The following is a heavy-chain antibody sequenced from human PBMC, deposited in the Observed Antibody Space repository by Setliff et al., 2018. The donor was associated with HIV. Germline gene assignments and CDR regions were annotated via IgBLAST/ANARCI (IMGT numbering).Heavy chain of an antibody. D-gene: IGHD2-21*02. CDR2: MNQSGTT. J-gene: IGHJ4*02. Sequence: PSETLSLTCSVYGTSFSDHYWSWVRQTPGKGLEWIGEMNQSGTTNYNPSLKSRVPMSIDTSERQFSLKLTSLTAADTAVYYCVRWYYCVSGACYRADYLGQGTMVTVSS. CDR3: VRWYYCVSGACYRADY. CDR1: GTSFSDHY. V-gene: IGHV4-34*01.